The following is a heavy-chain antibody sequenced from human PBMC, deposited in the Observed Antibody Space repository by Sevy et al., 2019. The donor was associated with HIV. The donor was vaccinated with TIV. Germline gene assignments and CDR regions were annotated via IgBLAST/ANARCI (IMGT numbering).Heavy chain of an antibody. D-gene: IGHD6-19*01. CDR1: GFTFRRNS. J-gene: IGHJ4*02. CDR3: ARDASVAAYYFDF. Sequence: GGSLRLSCTASGFTFRRNSMNWVRQAPGKGLEWLAYINTLSDTIKYADPVKGRFTISRDNAKNSLYLQMNSLRVEDTAVYYCARDASVAAYYFDFWGQGTLVTVSS. CDR2: INTLSDTI. V-gene: IGHV3-48*01.